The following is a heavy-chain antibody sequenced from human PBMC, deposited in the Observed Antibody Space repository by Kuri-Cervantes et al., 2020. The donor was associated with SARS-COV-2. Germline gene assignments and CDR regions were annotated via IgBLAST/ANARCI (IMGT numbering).Heavy chain of an antibody. D-gene: IGHD1-1*01. Sequence: ETLSLTCAASGFIFSNYAMSWVRQAPGKGLEWVSVIYSGGGTYYADSVKGRFTISRDNYKNTLYLQMNSLRAEDTAVYYCARRESWKGDFDIWGQGTMVTVSS. CDR1: GFIFSNYA. CDR2: IYSGGGT. V-gene: IGHV3-23*01. CDR3: ARRESWKGDFDI. J-gene: IGHJ3*02.